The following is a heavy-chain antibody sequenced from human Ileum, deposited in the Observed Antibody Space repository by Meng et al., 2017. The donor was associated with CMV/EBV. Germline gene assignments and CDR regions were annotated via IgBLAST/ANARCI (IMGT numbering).Heavy chain of an antibody. CDR2: INTYNDNS. CDR1: GDPFTNSG. V-gene: IGHV1-18*01. CDR3: ARVQLSGVFDY. Sequence: QVQLVHSESEVKKPGASVTVSCKTSGDPFTNSGITWVRQAPGQGLEWMGWINTYNDNSNSAQKFQDRFTMTKDTSTRTAHMELRSLTSDDTAVYYCARVQLSGVFDYWGQGTLVTVSS. D-gene: IGHD1-26*01. J-gene: IGHJ4*02.